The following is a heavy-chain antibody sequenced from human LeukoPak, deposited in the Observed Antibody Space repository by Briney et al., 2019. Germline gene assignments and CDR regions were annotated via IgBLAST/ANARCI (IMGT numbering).Heavy chain of an antibody. Sequence: ASVKVSCKASGYTFTGYYMHWVRQAPGQGLEWMGWINPNSGGTNYAQKFQGWVTMTRDTSISTAYMELSRLRSDDTAVYYCAIITGYSSSPGYFDYWGQGTLVTVSS. V-gene: IGHV1-2*04. CDR1: GYTFTGYY. D-gene: IGHD6-13*01. CDR2: INPNSGGT. CDR3: AIITGYSSSPGYFDY. J-gene: IGHJ4*02.